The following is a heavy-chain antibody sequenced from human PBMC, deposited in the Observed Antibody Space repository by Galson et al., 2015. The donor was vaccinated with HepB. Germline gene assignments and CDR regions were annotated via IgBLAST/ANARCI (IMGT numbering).Heavy chain of an antibody. Sequence: SVKVSCKASGYTFTGYYMHWVRQAPGQGLEWMGWINPNSGGTNYAQEFQGWVTMTRDTSISTAYMELSRLRSDDTAVYYCARALIAARAKNWFDPWGQGTLVTVSS. J-gene: IGHJ5*02. CDR3: ARALIAARAKNWFDP. V-gene: IGHV1-2*04. CDR1: GYTFTGYY. CDR2: INPNSGGT. D-gene: IGHD6-6*01.